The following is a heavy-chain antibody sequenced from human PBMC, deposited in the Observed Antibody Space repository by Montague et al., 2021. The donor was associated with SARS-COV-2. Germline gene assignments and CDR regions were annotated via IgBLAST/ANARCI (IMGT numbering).Heavy chain of an antibody. CDR1: GGSFSNYY. D-gene: IGHD4-17*01. Sequence: SETLSLTCAVYGGSFSNYYWSWIRQPPGKGLEWIGEINHSGSTNYNPSLQGRVTISVDTSKNQFSLKLSSVTAADTAVYYCARGGTVTTFFAAKRTRRYNWFDPWGQGTLVTVSS. J-gene: IGHJ5*02. V-gene: IGHV4-34*01. CDR3: ARGGTVTTFFAAKRTRRYNWFDP. CDR2: INHSGST.